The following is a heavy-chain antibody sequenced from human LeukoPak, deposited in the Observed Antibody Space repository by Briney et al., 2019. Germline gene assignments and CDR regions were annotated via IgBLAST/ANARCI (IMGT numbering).Heavy chain of an antibody. CDR2: IIPIFGTA. V-gene: IGHV1-69*13. CDR1: GGTFSSYA. D-gene: IGHD3-9*01. Sequence: ASVKVSCKASGGTFSSYAISWVRQAPGQGLEWMGGIIPIFGTANYAQKFQGRVTITADESTSTAYMELSSLRSEDTAVYYCARSDILTGYYSDYYYYYMDVWGKGTTVTISS. CDR3: ARSDILTGYYSDYYYYYMDV. J-gene: IGHJ6*03.